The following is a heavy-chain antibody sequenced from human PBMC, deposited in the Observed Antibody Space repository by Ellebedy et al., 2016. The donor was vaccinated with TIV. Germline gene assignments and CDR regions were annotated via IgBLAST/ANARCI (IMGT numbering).Heavy chain of an antibody. D-gene: IGHD1-20*01. CDR3: ARAPYNWNDGPRYFDY. J-gene: IGHJ4*02. Sequence: GESLKISCAASGFTFSSYGMHWVRQAPGKGLEWVALISYDGSNKYYADSVKGRFTISRDNSKNTLYLQMNSLRAEDTAVYYCARAPYNWNDGPRYFDYWGQGTLVTVSS. CDR2: ISYDGSNK. V-gene: IGHV3-30*03. CDR1: GFTFSSYG.